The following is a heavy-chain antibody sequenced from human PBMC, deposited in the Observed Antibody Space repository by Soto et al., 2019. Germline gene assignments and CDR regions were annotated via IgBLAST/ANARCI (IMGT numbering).Heavy chain of an antibody. V-gene: IGHV3-30-3*01. CDR2: ISYDGSNK. Sequence: QVQLVESGGGVVQPGRSLRLSCAASGFTFSSYAMHWVRQAPGKGLEWVAVISYDGSNKYYADSVKGRFTISRDNSKNTLYLQRNSLRAEDTAVYYCARDRFVVVRGRGAFDIWGQGTMVTVSS. D-gene: IGHD2-15*01. CDR1: GFTFSSYA. CDR3: ARDRFVVVRGRGAFDI. J-gene: IGHJ3*02.